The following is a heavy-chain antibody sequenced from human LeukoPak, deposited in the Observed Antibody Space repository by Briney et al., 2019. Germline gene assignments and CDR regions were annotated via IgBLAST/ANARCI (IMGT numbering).Heavy chain of an antibody. CDR3: ARDWQQTHPSQPPGVTNAFDI. V-gene: IGHV1-18*01. J-gene: IGHJ3*02. CDR1: GGTFSSYA. D-gene: IGHD6-13*01. Sequence: ASVKVSCKASGGTFSSYAISWVRQAPGQGLEWMGWISAYNGNTNYAQKLQGRVTMTADTSTSTAYMELRSLRSDDTAVYYCARDWQQTHPSQPPGVTNAFDIWGQGTMVTVSS. CDR2: ISAYNGNT.